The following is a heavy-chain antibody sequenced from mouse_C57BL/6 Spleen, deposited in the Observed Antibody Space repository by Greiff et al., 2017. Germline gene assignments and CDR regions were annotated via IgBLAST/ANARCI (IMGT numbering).Heavy chain of an antibody. CDR3: ARNYGNWGLAY. CDR1: GYTFTSYW. CDR2: IYPGSGST. Sequence: VQLQQSGAELVKPGASVKMSCKASGYTFTSYWITWVKQRPGQGLEWIGDIYPGSGSTNYNEKFKSKATLTVDTSSSTAYMQLSSLTSEDSAVYYCARNYGNWGLAYWGQGTLVTVSA. J-gene: IGHJ3*01. V-gene: IGHV1-55*01. D-gene: IGHD2-1*01.